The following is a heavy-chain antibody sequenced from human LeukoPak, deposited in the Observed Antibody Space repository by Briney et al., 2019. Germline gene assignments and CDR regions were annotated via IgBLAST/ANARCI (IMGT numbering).Heavy chain of an antibody. CDR3: ARVGFGELYAFDI. CDR1: GFSFSSYW. V-gene: IGHV3-74*01. CDR2: INSDGSYI. J-gene: IGHJ3*02. D-gene: IGHD3-10*01. Sequence: GGSLRLSCAASGFSFSSYWMHWVRQAPGKGLVWVSRINSDGSYISYADSVKGRFTISRDNAKNTLYLQMNSLRAEDTAVYYCARVGFGELYAFDIWGQGTMVAVSS.